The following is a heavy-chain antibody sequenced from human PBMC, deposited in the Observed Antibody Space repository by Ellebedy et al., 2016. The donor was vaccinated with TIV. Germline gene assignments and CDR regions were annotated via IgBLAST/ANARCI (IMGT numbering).Heavy chain of an antibody. CDR2: IIPMLAIT. Sequence: SVKVSXXASGYTFTGYYIHWVRQAPGQGLEWMGRIIPMLAITNYAQKFQDRVTFTADKSTSTAYMELSSLRSDDTAVYYCARGGVLPEVGRRRRWFDPWGQGTLVTVSS. CDR1: GYTFTGYY. CDR3: ARGGVLPEVGRRRRWFDP. D-gene: IGHD4/OR15-4a*01. J-gene: IGHJ5*02. V-gene: IGHV1-69*04.